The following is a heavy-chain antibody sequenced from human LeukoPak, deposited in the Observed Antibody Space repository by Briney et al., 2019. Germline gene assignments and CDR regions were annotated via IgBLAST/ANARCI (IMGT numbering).Heavy chain of an antibody. D-gene: IGHD2-15*01. CDR3: ARDLGSRGGYFSGY. Sequence: ASVNVSFKASGYTFAAYYIHWVRQAPGQGLEWMGWINPNSGGTNSAQKFQGRVTMTRDTSITTTYMEVGRLTSDDTAVYYCARDLGSRGGYFSGYWGQGTLVSVSS. J-gene: IGHJ4*02. V-gene: IGHV1-2*02. CDR1: GYTFAAYY. CDR2: INPNSGGT.